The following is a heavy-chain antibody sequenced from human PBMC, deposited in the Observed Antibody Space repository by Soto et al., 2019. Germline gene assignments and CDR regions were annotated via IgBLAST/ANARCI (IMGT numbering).Heavy chain of an antibody. CDR3: TREKRYYNNLTSFYFDN. J-gene: IGHJ4*02. D-gene: IGHD3-10*01. CDR2: IRNKANNYAT. V-gene: IGHV3-72*01. CDR1: GFPFGDYY. Sequence: GGSLSLSSAASGFPFGDYYMDWVRRAPGKGLEWVGRIRNKANNYATEYAASLKGRVTFSRDDSENSLYLQMNSLETEDTAVYWCTREKRYYNNLTSFYFDNWGQGTLVTVSS.